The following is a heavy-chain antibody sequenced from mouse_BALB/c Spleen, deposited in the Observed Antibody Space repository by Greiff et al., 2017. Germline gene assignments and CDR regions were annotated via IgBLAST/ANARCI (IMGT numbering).Heavy chain of an antibody. Sequence: EVKLMESGGGLVKPGGSLKLSCAASGFTFSSYAMSWVRQSPEKRLQWVAEISSGGSYTYYPDTVTGRFTISRDNAKNTLYLEMSSLRSEDTAMYYCARDGYGNYAAMDYWGQGTSVTVSS. CDR3: ARDGYGNYAAMDY. J-gene: IGHJ4*01. CDR1: GFTFSSYA. CDR2: ISSGGSYT. D-gene: IGHD2-10*02. V-gene: IGHV5-9-4*01.